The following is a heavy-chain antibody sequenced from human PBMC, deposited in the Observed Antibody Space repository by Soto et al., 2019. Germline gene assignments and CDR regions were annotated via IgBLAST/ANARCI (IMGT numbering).Heavy chain of an antibody. CDR2: IRSKAYGGTT. CDR3: TYSSYYYGSGSYYHRSS. Sequence: GGSLRLSCTASGFTFGDYAMSWFRQAPGKGLEWVGFIRSKAYGGTTEYAASVKGRFTISRDDSKSIAYLQMNSLKTEDTAVYYCTYSSYYYGSGSYYHRSSWGQGTLVTVSS. J-gene: IGHJ5*02. D-gene: IGHD3-10*01. V-gene: IGHV3-49*03. CDR1: GFTFGDYA.